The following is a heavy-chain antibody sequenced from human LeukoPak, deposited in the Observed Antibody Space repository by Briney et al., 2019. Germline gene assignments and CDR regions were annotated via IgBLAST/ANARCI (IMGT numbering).Heavy chain of an antibody. Sequence: GVPLRLPSAAPGFAFSSYSINWARPAPVQGVEWVSSSNCSSRYIYYTDSVKGRVTLSRDSTKNSLSLQMNGLSTEDTAVYYCASLYAHRSVGVLKQWDYWGQGTLVTVSS. V-gene: IGHV3-21*01. CDR3: ASLYAHRSVGVLKQWDY. J-gene: IGHJ4*02. CDR1: GFAFSSYS. D-gene: IGHD3-3*01. CDR2: SNCSSRYI.